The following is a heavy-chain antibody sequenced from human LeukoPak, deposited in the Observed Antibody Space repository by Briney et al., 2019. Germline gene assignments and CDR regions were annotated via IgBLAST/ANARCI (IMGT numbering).Heavy chain of an antibody. CDR1: GFSFSNFA. CDR3: AKVGYFGSGRHYYYYMDV. Sequence: PGGSLRLSCAASGFSFSNFAMTWVRQAPEEGLEWVSVIYGSGGSTFYADSVKGRFTMSRDNSKNMLYLEMNTLRAEDTALYYCAKVGYFGSGRHYYYYMDVWGKGATVTVSS. D-gene: IGHD3-10*01. V-gene: IGHV3-23*01. CDR2: IYGSGGST. J-gene: IGHJ6*03.